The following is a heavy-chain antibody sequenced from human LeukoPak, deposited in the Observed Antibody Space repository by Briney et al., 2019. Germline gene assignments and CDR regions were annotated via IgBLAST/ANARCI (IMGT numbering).Heavy chain of an antibody. J-gene: IGHJ4*02. CDR1: GGSFSGYY. V-gene: IGHV4-34*01. CDR3: ARLEITGTTALDY. D-gene: IGHD1-14*01. Sequence: PSETLSLTCAVYGGSFSGYYWSWIRQPPGKGLEWIGEINHSGTINYNPSLKSRVTISEDTSKNQFSLKLSSVTAADTAVYYCARLEITGTTALDYWGQGTLVTVSS. CDR2: INHSGTI.